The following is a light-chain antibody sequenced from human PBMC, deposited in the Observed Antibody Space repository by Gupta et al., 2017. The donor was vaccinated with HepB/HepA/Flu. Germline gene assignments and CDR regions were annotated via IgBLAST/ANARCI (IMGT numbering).Light chain of an antibody. CDR3: YSRNGNRVV. J-gene: IGLJ2*01. CDR2: GEN. CDR1: SIRTYY. Sequence: SSELTQDPVVSVALGQTVRISCQGDSIRTYYATWYQQKPGQAPKLVIYGENLRPSGIPDRFSGPRAGNTASLTIAGSQAEDEADYYCYSRNGNRVVFGGGTKLTVL. V-gene: IGLV3-19*01.